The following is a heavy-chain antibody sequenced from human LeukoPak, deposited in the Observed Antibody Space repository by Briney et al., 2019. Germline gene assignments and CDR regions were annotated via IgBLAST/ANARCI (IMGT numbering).Heavy chain of an antibody. CDR1: GFTVSSNY. CDR2: IYSGGST. CDR3: ARDSIMPTVTTDY. J-gene: IGHJ4*02. D-gene: IGHD4-11*01. Sequence: PGGSLRLSCAASGFTVSSNYMSWVRQAPGKGLEWVSVIYSGGSTYYADSVKGRFTISRDNSKNTLYLQMNSLRAEDTAVYYCARDSIMPTVTTDYWGQGTLVTVSS. V-gene: IGHV3-53*01.